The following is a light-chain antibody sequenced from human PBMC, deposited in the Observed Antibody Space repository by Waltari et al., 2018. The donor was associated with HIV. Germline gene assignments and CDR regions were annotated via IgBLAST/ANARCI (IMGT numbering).Light chain of an antibody. J-gene: IGLJ2*01. Sequence: TQPPSLSVAPGATSTMTCGATNVERKRWHRYQQKAGQAPVVVMSYETDRPAGIAERFSGFNSGHTASLIITRVGAGDEADYYCQVWDSATDPVLFGGGTRLTVL. CDR1: NVERKR. CDR2: YET. V-gene: IGLV3-21*04. CDR3: QVWDSATDPVL.